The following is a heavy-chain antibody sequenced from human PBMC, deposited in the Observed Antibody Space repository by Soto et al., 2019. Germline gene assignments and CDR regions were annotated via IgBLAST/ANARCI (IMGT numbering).Heavy chain of an antibody. CDR1: GFTFSSYA. CDR3: AREVGPDAFDI. J-gene: IGHJ3*02. D-gene: IGHD1-26*01. CDR2: ISYDGSNK. Sequence: QVQLVESGGGVVQPGRSLRLSCAASGFTFSSYAMHWVRQAPGKGLEWVAVISYDGSNKYYADSVKGRFTISRDNSKNTLYLQMNSLRAEDTAVYYCAREVGPDAFDIWGQGTMVTVSS. V-gene: IGHV3-30-3*01.